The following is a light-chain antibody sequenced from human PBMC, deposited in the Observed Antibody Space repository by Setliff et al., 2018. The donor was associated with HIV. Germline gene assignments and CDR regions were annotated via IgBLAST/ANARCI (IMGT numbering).Light chain of an antibody. V-gene: IGLV2-23*01. CDR2: QAS. CDR3: CSNTGSNTYV. Sequence: QSVLTQPASVSGSPGQSITISCTGTSSDVGGSNFVSWYQQQPGKPPKLMIYQASKRPSGVSNRFSGSKSGNTASLTISGLQAEDEADYYCCSNTGSNTYVFGTGTKVTVL. J-gene: IGLJ1*01. CDR1: SSDVGGSNF.